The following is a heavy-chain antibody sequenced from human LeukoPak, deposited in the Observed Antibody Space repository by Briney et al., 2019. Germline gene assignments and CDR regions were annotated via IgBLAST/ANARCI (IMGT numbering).Heavy chain of an antibody. CDR3: AKNPSSGGYGSYYFDY. Sequence: SGGSLRLSCAASGFTFSSYAMSWVRQAPGKGLEWVSTISNGGGSTYYADSVKGRFTISRDNSKNTLYLQMNSLRAEDAAVYYCAKNPSSGGYGSYYFDYWGQGTLVTVSS. J-gene: IGHJ4*02. D-gene: IGHD2-8*02. CDR2: ISNGGGST. CDR1: GFTFSSYA. V-gene: IGHV3-23*01.